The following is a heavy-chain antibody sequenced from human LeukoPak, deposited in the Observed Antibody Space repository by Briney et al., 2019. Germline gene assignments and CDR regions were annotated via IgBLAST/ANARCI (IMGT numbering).Heavy chain of an antibody. V-gene: IGHV1-2*02. CDR3: AGGYENYYYGMDV. CDR1: GYTFTGYY. J-gene: IGHJ6*02. D-gene: IGHD6-13*01. Sequence: GASVKVSCKASGYTFTGYYMHWVRQAPGQGLELMGWINPNSGGTNYAQKFQGRVTMTRDTSISTAYMELSRLRSDDTAVYYCAGGYENYYYGMDVWGQGTTVTVSS. CDR2: INPNSGGT.